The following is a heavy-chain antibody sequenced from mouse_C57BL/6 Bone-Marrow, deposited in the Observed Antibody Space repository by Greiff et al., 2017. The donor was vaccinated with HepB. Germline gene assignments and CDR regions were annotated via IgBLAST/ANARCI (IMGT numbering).Heavy chain of an antibody. CDR1: GYTFTEYT. V-gene: IGHV1-62-2*01. Sequence: VQLVESGAELVKPGASVKLSCKASGYTFTEYTIHWVKQRSGQGLEWIGWFYPGSGSIKYNEKFKDKATLTADKSSSTVYMELSRLTSEDSAVYFCARHEVGLRRGCYFDYWGQGTTLTVSS. CDR2: FYPGSGSI. CDR3: ARHEVGLRRGCYFDY. J-gene: IGHJ2*01. D-gene: IGHD2-4*01.